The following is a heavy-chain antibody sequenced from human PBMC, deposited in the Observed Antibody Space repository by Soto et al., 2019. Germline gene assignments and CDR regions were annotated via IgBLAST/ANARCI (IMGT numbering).Heavy chain of an antibody. V-gene: IGHV3-7*01. D-gene: IGHD2-21*01. CDR2: IKQDGSEK. CDR1: GFTFSSYW. CDR3: ARLVGIASLKEPDYYYYMDV. Sequence: GGSLRLSCAASGFTFSSYWMSWVRQAPGKGLEWVANIKQDGSEKYYVDSVKGRFTISRDNAKNSLYLQMNSLRAEDTAVYYCARLVGIASLKEPDYYYYMDVWGKGTTVTVSS. J-gene: IGHJ6*03.